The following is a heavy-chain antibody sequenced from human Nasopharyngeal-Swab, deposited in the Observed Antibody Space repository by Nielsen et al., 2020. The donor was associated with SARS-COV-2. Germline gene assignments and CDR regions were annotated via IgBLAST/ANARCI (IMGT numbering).Heavy chain of an antibody. CDR2: ISAYNGNT. CDR1: GYTFTSYG. V-gene: IGHV1-18*04. D-gene: IGHD3-22*01. J-gene: IGHJ4*02. Sequence: SVKVSCKASGYTFTSYGISWVRQAPGQGLEWMGWISAYNGNTNYAQKLQGRVTMTTDTSTSTAYMELRSLRSDDTAVYYCARDQYPTYYYDSSGYQAIWGQGTLVTVSS. CDR3: ARDQYPTYYYDSSGYQAI.